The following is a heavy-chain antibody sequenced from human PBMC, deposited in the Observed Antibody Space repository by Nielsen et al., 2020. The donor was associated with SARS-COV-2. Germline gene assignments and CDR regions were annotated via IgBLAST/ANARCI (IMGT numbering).Heavy chain of an antibody. D-gene: IGHD2-2*01. CDR1: GFTFSSYE. Sequence: GESLKISCAASGFTFSSYEMNWVRQAPGKGLEWVSYISSSGSTIYYADSVKGRFTISRDNAKNSLYLQMNSLRAEDTAVYYRARGLDIVVVPSSSAFDIWGQGTMVTVSS. CDR3: ARGLDIVVVPSSSAFDI. V-gene: IGHV3-48*03. J-gene: IGHJ3*02. CDR2: ISSSGSTI.